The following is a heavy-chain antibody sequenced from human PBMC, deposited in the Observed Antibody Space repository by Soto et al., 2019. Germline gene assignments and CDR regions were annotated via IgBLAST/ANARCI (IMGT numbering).Heavy chain of an antibody. V-gene: IGHV1-69*06. D-gene: IGHD2-2*01. Sequence: QVQLVQSGAEVKKPGSSVKVSCKASGGTFSSYAISWVRQAPGQGLEWMGGIIPIFGTANYAQKFQGRVTITADKSTSTAYMELSSLRSEDTAVYYCARDRGLGHCSFTSCGIGYYYGMDVWGQGTTVTVSS. J-gene: IGHJ6*02. CDR1: GGTFSSYA. CDR2: IIPIFGTA. CDR3: ARDRGLGHCSFTSCGIGYYYGMDV.